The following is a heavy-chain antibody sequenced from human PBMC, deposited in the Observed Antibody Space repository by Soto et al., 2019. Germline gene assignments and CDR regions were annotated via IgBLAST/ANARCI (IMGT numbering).Heavy chain of an antibody. V-gene: IGHV3-48*02. D-gene: IGHD3-10*01. CDR2: ISSSSSTI. Sequence: VQLVESGGGVVQPGRSLRLSCAAYGFSFSSYSMNWFRQAPGKGLEWVSYISSSSSTIYYADSVKGRFTISRDNAKNSLYLQMNSLRDEDTAVYYCARGGVRGVYYGMEVWGQGTTVTVSS. CDR3: ARGGVRGVYYGMEV. CDR1: GFSFSSYS. J-gene: IGHJ6*02.